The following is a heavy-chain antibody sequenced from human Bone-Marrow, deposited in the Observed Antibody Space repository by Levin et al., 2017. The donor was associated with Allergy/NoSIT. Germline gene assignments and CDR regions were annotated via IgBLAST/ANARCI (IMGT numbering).Heavy chain of an antibody. CDR2: IYYTGMT. V-gene: IGHV4-31*03. D-gene: IGHD3-16*01. CDR1: GASTNSGNYY. Sequence: SETLSLTCTVSGASTNSGNYYWNWIRHRPGEGLEWIGNIYYTGMTNYNPSLKSRVTISLDTSKNQFSLRLRSLTAADTAVYYCSTNRVPAALGAFDPWGQGTLVNVAS. J-gene: IGHJ5*02. CDR3: STNRVPAALGAFDP.